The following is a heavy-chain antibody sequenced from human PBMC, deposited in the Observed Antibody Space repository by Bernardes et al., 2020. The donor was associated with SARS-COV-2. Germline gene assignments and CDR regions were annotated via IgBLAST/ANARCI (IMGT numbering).Heavy chain of an antibody. CDR2: IYYSGST. D-gene: IGHD3-22*01. V-gene: IGHV4-39*01. J-gene: IGHJ4*02. CDR3: AKGRDSGYLVPFDY. CDR1: GGSISSSSYY. Sequence: LSLTCTVSGGSISSSSYYWGWIRQPPGKGLEWIGSIYYSGSTYYNPSLKSRVTISVDTSKNQFSLKLSSVTAADTAVYYCAKGRDSGYLVPFDYWGQGTLVTVSS.